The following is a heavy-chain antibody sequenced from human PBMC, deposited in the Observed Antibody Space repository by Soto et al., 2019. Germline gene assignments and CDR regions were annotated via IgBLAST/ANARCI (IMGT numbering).Heavy chain of an antibody. V-gene: IGHV3-9*01. CDR2: ITWNSGTI. CDR1: GFTFDDYS. Sequence: EVQLVESGGGLVQPGRSLRLSCATSGFTFDDYSMHWVRQVPGQGLEWVSGITWNSGTIGYADSVKGRFTMSRDNAKNSVYLQMSSLRYEYTALYYCAKDIGDLYGLDVWGQGTTVTVSS. J-gene: IGHJ6*02. CDR3: AKDIGDLYGLDV. D-gene: IGHD3-16*01.